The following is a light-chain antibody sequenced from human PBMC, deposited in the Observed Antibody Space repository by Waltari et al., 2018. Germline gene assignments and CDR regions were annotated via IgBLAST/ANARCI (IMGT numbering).Light chain of an antibody. CDR1: RSNVGAGCD. Sequence: QSVLTQPPSVSGAPGQRVTIPCTGNRSNVGAGCDVHGYRHLPQTAPNLLIFDNTNRPSGVPDRFSGSKSGSSASLAISGLQAKDEALYYCQSYDSSLTSWVFGGGTKLTVL. V-gene: IGLV1-40*01. CDR3: QSYDSSLTSWV. J-gene: IGLJ3*02. CDR2: DNT.